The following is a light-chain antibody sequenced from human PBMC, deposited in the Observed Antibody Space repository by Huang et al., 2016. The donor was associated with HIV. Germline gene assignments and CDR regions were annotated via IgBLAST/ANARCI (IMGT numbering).Light chain of an antibody. CDR1: QNINTW. CDR3: QQYNSYSFT. CDR2: MAS. J-gene: IGKJ3*01. V-gene: IGKV1-5*03. Sequence: DIQMTQSPSTLSASVGDRVTITCRASQNINTWLAWYQQKTGKAPMLLIYMASTLQSGVPSRFSGSGSGTEFTLTISSLQPDDFATYYCQQYNSYSFTFGPGTKVDIK.